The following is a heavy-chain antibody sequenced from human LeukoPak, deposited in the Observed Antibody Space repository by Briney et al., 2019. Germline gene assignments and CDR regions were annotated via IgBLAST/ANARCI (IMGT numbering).Heavy chain of an antibody. D-gene: IGHD6-19*01. CDR1: GGSVSSGSYY. CDR3: ARGSGWYPNYFDY. Sequence: SETLSLTCTVSGGSVSSGSYYWSWIRQHPGKGLEWIGYIYYSGSTYYNPSLKSRVTISVDTSKNQFSLKLSSVTAADTAVYYCARGSGWYPNYFDYWGQGTLVTVSS. V-gene: IGHV4-31*03. J-gene: IGHJ4*02. CDR2: IYYSGST.